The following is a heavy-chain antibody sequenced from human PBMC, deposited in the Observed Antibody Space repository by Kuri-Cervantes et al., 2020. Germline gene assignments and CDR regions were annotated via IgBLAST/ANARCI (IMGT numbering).Heavy chain of an antibody. CDR3: ARATGPPGYFDY. CDR1: GGTFSSYA. V-gene: IGHV1-69*05. Sequence: SVKVSCKASGGTFSSYAISWVRQAPGQGLEWMGGIIPIFGTANYAQKFQGRVTITTDESTSTAYMELSSLRSEDTAVYYCARATGPPGYFDYWGQGTLVTVSS. J-gene: IGHJ4*02. CDR2: IIPIFGTA.